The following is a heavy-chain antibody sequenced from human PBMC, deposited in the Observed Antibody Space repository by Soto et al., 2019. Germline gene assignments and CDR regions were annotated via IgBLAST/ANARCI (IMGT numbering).Heavy chain of an antibody. V-gene: IGHV3-23*01. CDR2: ISGSGGST. CDR3: AKDWVVVVPAFGMDV. D-gene: IGHD2-2*01. CDR1: GFTFSSYA. J-gene: IGHJ6*02. Sequence: GGSLRLSCAASGFTFSSYAMGWVRQAPGKGLEWVSAISGSGGSTYYADSVKGRFTISRDNSKNTLYLQMNSLRAEDTAVYYCAKDWVVVVPAFGMDVWGQGTTVTVSS.